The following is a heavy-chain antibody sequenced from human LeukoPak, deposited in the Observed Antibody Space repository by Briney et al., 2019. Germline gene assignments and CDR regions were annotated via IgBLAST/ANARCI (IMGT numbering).Heavy chain of an antibody. J-gene: IGHJ6*03. V-gene: IGHV1-18*01. CDR2: ISAYNGNT. CDR1: GYTFTSYG. CDR3: ATDGVVNPDYYYYMDV. Sequence: ASVKVSCKASGYTFTSYGISWVRQAPGQGLEWMGWISAYNGNTNYAQKLQGRVTMTTDTSTSTAYMELRSLRSDDTAVYYCATDGVVNPDYYYYMDVWGKGTTVTVSS. D-gene: IGHD3-3*01.